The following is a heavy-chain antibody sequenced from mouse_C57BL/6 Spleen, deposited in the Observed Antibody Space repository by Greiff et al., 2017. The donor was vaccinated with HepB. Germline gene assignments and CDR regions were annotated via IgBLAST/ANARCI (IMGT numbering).Heavy chain of an antibody. D-gene: IGHD1-1*01. CDR2: ISSGSSTI. CDR1: GFTFSDYG. J-gene: IGHJ4*01. Sequence: EVKLVESGGGLVKPGGSLKLSCAASGFTFSDYGMHWVRQAPEKGLEWVAYISSGSSTIYYADTVKGRFTISRDNAKNTLFLQMTSLRSEDTAMYYCARPILGYYAMDYWGQGTSVTVSS. V-gene: IGHV5-17*01. CDR3: ARPILGYYAMDY.